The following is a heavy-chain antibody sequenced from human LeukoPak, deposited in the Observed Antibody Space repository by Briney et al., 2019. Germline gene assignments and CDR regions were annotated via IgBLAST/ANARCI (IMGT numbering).Heavy chain of an antibody. Sequence: PGGSLRLSCSASGFTLSSYWMSWVRQAPGKGLEWVASIKQDGSEKYYVDAVKGRFTISRDNAKNSLYLQMNSLRAEDTAVYYCARARPGVPAANYGMDVWGQGTTVTVSS. V-gene: IGHV3-7*01. CDR2: IKQDGSEK. D-gene: IGHD2-2*01. CDR3: ARARPGVPAANYGMDV. J-gene: IGHJ6*02. CDR1: GFTLSSYW.